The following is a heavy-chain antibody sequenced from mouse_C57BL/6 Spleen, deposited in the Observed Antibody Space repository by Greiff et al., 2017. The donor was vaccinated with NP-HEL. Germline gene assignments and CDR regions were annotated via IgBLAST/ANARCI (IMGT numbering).Heavy chain of an antibody. J-gene: IGHJ4*01. Sequence: QVQLKQSGAELARPGASVKLSCKASGYTFTSYGISWVKQRTGQGLEWIGEIYPRSGNTYYNEKFKGKATLTADKSSSTAYMELRSLTSEDSAVYFCARRDRDYGSSYLYAMDYWGQGTSVTVSS. D-gene: IGHD1-1*01. CDR2: IYPRSGNT. CDR3: ARRDRDYGSSYLYAMDY. V-gene: IGHV1-81*01. CDR1: GYTFTSYG.